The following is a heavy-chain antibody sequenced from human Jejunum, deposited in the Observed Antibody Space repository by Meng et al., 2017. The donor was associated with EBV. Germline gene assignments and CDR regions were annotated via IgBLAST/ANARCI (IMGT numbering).Heavy chain of an antibody. CDR2: INHSGST. J-gene: IGHJ4*02. Sequence: QVQLQQWGAGLLKPSXXXXLTCAVYGGSFGGYYWSWIRQPPRKGLEWIGEINHSGSTNSNPSLKSRVTISVDTSKNQLSLRLTSVTAADTAVYYCAKNSGFSIGGDDYWGRGTLVTVSS. CDR3: AKNSGFSIGGDDY. CDR1: GGSFGGYY. V-gene: IGHV4-34*01. D-gene: IGHD6-19*01.